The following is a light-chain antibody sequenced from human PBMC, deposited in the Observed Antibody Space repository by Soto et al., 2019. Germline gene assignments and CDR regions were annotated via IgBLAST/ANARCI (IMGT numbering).Light chain of an antibody. V-gene: IGKV3-15*01. CDR3: QQYSNGQA. J-gene: IGKJ3*01. Sequence: EVVMTQSPATLSVSLGDRATLSCRASQSVSSYLVWYQQKPGQAPRLLIYGASTRATGIPARFSGSGSGTDFTLTISSLQSEDSAAYYCQQYSNGQAFGPGTKVDIK. CDR1: QSVSSY. CDR2: GAS.